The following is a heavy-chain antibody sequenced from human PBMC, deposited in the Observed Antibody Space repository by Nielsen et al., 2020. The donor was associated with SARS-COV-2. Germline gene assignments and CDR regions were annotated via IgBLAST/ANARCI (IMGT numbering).Heavy chain of an antibody. J-gene: IGHJ4*02. V-gene: IGHV5-51*01. D-gene: IGHD2-8*01. CDR2: IYPGDSDT. CDR1: GYSFTSYW. CDR3: ARHGILMEAGGGQSIDY. Sequence: GESLKISCKGSGYSFTSYWIGWVRQMPGKGLEWMGIIYPGDSDTRYSPSFQGQVTISADKSISTAYLQWSSLKASDTAMYYCARHGILMEAGGGQSIDYWGQGTLVTVSS.